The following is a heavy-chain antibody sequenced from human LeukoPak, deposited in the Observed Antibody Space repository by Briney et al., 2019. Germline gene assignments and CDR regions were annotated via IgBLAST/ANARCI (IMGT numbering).Heavy chain of an antibody. V-gene: IGHV1-18*01. Sequence: VASVKVTCKASGYTFTSYGISWVRQAPGQGLEWMGWISAYNGNTNYAQKLQGRVTMTTDTSTSTAYMELRSLSSDDTAVYYCARVTYSSGWLGHNWFDPWGQGTLVTVSS. CDR2: ISAYNGNT. CDR3: ARVTYSSGWLGHNWFDP. J-gene: IGHJ5*02. CDR1: GYTFTSYG. D-gene: IGHD6-19*01.